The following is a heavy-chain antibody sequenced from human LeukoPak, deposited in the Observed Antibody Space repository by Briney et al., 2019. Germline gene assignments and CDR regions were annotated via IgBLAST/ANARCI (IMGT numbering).Heavy chain of an antibody. J-gene: IGHJ4*02. Sequence: YNGNTYYNATLKSRVSISGDTSNNQFSLRLTSVTATDTAVYYCTRQGDGGRAFDYWGQGILVTVSS. V-gene: IGHV4-39*01. CDR2: YNGNT. D-gene: IGHD4-23*01. CDR3: TRQGDGGRAFDY.